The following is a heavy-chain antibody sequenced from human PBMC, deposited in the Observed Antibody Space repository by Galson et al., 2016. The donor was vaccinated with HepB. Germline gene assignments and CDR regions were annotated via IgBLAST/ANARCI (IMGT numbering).Heavy chain of an antibody. CDR2: IVVGSGNT. CDR3: AATIVGATAWHDSFDF. J-gene: IGHJ3*01. CDR1: GFTFTSSA. V-gene: IGHV1-58*01. Sequence: SVKVSCKASGFTFTSSAVQWVRQARGQRLEWIGWIVVGSGNTNYARKFQERVTITRDMSTSTAYMELSSLRSEDTAVYYCAATIVGATAWHDSFDFWGQGTMVTVSS. D-gene: IGHD1-26*01.